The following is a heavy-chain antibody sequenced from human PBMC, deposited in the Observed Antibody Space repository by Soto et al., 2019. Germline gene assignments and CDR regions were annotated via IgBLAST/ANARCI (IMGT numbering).Heavy chain of an antibody. CDR3: AKDREYYYDSSGYYGY. D-gene: IGHD3-22*01. J-gene: IGHJ4*02. CDR2: ISGSGGST. V-gene: IGHV3-23*01. CDR1: GFTFSSYA. Sequence: GGSLRLSCAASGFTFSSYAMSWVRQAPGKGLEWVSAISGSGGSTYYADSVKGRFTISRDNSKNTLYLQMNSLRAEDTAVYYCAKDREYYYDSSGYYGYWGQGTLVTVSS.